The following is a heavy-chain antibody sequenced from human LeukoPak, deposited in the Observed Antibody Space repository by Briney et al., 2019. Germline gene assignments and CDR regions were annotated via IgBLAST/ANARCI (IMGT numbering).Heavy chain of an antibody. J-gene: IGHJ4*02. CDR1: GGSFSGYY. Sequence: SETLSLTCAVYGGSFSGYYWSWIRQPPGKGLEWIGYIYYSGSTNYNPSLKSRVTISVDTSKNQFSLKLSSVTAADTAVYYCASWEATNDYWGQGTLVTVSS. CDR2: IYYSGST. CDR3: ASWEATNDY. D-gene: IGHD1-26*01. V-gene: IGHV4-59*01.